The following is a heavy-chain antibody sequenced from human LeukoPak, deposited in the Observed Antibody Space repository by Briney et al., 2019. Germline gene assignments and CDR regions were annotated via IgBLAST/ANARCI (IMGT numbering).Heavy chain of an antibody. Sequence: GASVKVSCKASGYTFTRYPIHWVRQAPGQRLEWMGWINAGNGNTRYSQIFQGRATITRVTSASTAYMELSSLRSEDTAVYYCASGDWNYFDYWGQGTLVTVSS. D-gene: IGHD2-21*01. CDR3: ASGDWNYFDY. J-gene: IGHJ4*02. CDR1: GYTFTRYP. CDR2: INAGNGNT. V-gene: IGHV1-3*01.